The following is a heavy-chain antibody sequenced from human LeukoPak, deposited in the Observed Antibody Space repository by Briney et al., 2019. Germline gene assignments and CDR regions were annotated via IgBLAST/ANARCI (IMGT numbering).Heavy chain of an antibody. CDR1: GFTFSSYA. V-gene: IGHV3-74*01. CDR3: ARGPFGAQVTMEVDV. D-gene: IGHD2-21*02. Sequence: GGSLRLSCAASGFTFSSYAMSWVRQAPGKGLVWVSRINSDGSSTSYADSVKGRFTISRDNAKNTLYLQMNSLRAEDTAVYYCARGPFGAQVTMEVDVWGQGTTVTVSS. CDR2: INSDGSST. J-gene: IGHJ6*02.